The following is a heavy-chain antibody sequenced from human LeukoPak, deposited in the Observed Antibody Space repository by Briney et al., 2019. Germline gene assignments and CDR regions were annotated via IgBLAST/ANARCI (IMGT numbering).Heavy chain of an antibody. V-gene: IGHV3-49*04. J-gene: IGHJ4*02. CDR3: SRAYSTGWLGINDY. CDR1: GFTFSGYW. Sequence: PGGSLRLSCGASGFTFSGYWMHWVRQAPGKGLEWVGFIRNKANGGTADYAASVKGRFTISRDDSKTIAYLQMNSLKTEDTAVYFYSRAYSTGWLGINDYWGQGALVTVSS. D-gene: IGHD6-19*01. CDR2: IRNKANGGTA.